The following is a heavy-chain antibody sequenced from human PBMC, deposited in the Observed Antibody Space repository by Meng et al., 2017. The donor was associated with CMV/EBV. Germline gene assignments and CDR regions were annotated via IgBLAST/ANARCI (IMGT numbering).Heavy chain of an antibody. D-gene: IGHD3-10*01. V-gene: IGHV3-48*04. J-gene: IGHJ3*02. CDR1: GFTFSSYS. CDR2: ISSSSSTI. Sequence: GESLKISCAASGFTFSSYSTNWVRQAPGKGLEWVSYISSSSSTIYYADSVKGRFTISRDNAKNSLYLQMNSLRAEDTAVYYCAREPGRGAFDIWGQGTMVTVSS. CDR3: AREPGRGAFDI.